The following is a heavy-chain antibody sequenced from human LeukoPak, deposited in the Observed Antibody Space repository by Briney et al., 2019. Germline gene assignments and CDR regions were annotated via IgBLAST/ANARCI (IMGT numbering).Heavy chain of an antibody. CDR1: GGSISSDTYY. D-gene: IGHD3-10*01. CDR3: ALTKSATGRYYYYVDV. Sequence: SETLSLTCTVSGGSISSDTYYWSWIRQPAGKGLEWIGRIYTSGSTNYNPSLKSRVTISVDTSKNQFSLKLSSVTAADTAVYYCALTKSATGRYYYYVDVWGKGTTVTVSS. V-gene: IGHV4-61*02. J-gene: IGHJ6*03. CDR2: IYTSGST.